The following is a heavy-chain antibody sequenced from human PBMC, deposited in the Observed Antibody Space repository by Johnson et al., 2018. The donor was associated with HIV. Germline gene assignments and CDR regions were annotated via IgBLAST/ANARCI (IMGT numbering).Heavy chain of an antibody. CDR2: IKQDGSEK. Sequence: VQVLESGGGLVQPGGSLRLSCTASGFTFSRYWMSWVRQAPGKGLEWVDNIKQDGSEKYYVDSVKGRFSISRDNSKNTLYLQMNSLRAEDTAVYYCASWHGDYGNAFYIWGQGTMVTVSS. V-gene: IGHV3-7*01. J-gene: IGHJ3*02. D-gene: IGHD4-17*01. CDR3: ASWHGDYGNAFYI. CDR1: GFTFSRYW.